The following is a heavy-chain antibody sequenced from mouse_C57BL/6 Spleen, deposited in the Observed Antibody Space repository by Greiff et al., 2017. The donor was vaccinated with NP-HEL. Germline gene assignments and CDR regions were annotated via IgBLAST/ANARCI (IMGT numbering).Heavy chain of an antibody. CDR2: IWSDGST. D-gene: IGHD1-1*01. Sequence: VQLQQSGPGLVAPSQSLSITCTVSGFSLTSYGVHWVRQPPGKGLEWLVVIWSDGSTTYNSALKSRLSISKDNSKSQVFLKMNSLQTDDTAMYYCARHRGYYGSSPFAYWGQGTLVTVSA. CDR3: ARHRGYYGSSPFAY. V-gene: IGHV2-6-1*01. CDR1: GFSLTSYG. J-gene: IGHJ3*01.